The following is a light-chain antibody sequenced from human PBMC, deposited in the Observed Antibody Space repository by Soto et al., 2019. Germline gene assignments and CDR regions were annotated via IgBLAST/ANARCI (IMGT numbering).Light chain of an antibody. Sequence: QSVLTQPASVSGSPGQSITISCTGTSSDVGGYNYVSWYQQHPGKAPTFMIYEVSNRPSGVANRFSGSKSGNTASLTISGLQAEDEADYYCSSYTSSSTLVVFGGGTKLTVL. J-gene: IGLJ2*01. CDR3: SSYTSSSTLVV. CDR2: EVS. CDR1: SSDVGGYNY. V-gene: IGLV2-14*01.